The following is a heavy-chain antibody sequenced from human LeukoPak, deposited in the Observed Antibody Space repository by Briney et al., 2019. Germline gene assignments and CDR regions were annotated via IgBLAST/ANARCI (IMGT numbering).Heavy chain of an antibody. CDR1: GFTVSYKY. V-gene: IGHV3-53*01. CDR3: ARELRDAFDM. J-gene: IGHJ3*02. Sequence: PGGSLRLSCAASGFTVSYKYMSWVRQAPGKGLEWVSVIYSDATTYYADSVKGRFTISRDNSNNTLYLQMNNLRAEDTAVYYCARELRDAFDMWGQGTRVTVS. CDR2: IYSDATT. D-gene: IGHD2-21*01.